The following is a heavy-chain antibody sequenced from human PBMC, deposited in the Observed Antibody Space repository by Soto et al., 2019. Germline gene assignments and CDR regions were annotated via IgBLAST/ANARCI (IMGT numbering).Heavy chain of an antibody. Sequence: SETLSLTCTVSGGSISSYYWSWIRQPPGKGLEWIGYIYYSGSTNYNPSLKSRVTISVDTSKNQFSLKLSSVTAADTAVYYCARQTHDYGDYDHDAFDIWGQGTMVTVSS. D-gene: IGHD4-17*01. CDR1: GGSISSYY. J-gene: IGHJ3*02. CDR3: ARQTHDYGDYDHDAFDI. V-gene: IGHV4-59*08. CDR2: IYYSGST.